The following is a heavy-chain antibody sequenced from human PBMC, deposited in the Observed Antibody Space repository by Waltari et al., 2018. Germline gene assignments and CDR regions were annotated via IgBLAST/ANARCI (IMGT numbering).Heavy chain of an antibody. Sequence: RQAPGQGLEWMGRINPNSGGTNYAQKFQGRVTMTRDTSISTAYMELSRLRSDDTAVYYCARDKPGFGELDYWGQGTLVTVSS. D-gene: IGHD3-10*01. CDR2: INPNSGGT. CDR3: ARDKPGFGELDY. J-gene: IGHJ4*02. V-gene: IGHV1-2*06.